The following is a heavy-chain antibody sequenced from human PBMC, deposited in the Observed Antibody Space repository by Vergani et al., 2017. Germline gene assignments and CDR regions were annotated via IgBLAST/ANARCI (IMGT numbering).Heavy chain of an antibody. V-gene: IGHV3-49*04. Sequence: EVQLVESGGDLVQPGRSLRLPCQTSGFNFGEYGVSWVRQAPGKGLEWIGFIRSKTYGATTEYAASVRGRFTISRDDSKGIAYLQLSGLKTEDTAVYFCSRGRGYSFGYSDYWGQGTLVTVSS. CDR3: SRGRGYSFGYSDY. CDR1: GFNFGEYG. CDR2: IRSKTYGATT. J-gene: IGHJ4*02. D-gene: IGHD5-18*01.